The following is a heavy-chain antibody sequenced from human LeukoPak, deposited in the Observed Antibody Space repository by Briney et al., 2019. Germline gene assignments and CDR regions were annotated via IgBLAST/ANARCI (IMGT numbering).Heavy chain of an antibody. D-gene: IGHD1-1*01. CDR1: GYSFTNYY. J-gene: IGHJ6*02. CDR3: VPRGAGDNSFGMDV. V-gene: IGHV1-46*01. CDR2: INPSGGST. Sequence: ASVKVSCKASGYSFTNYYIHWVRQAPGQGLEWMGRINPSGGSTNYAQKFQGRVTMTRDTSTSTVYMELSSLRSEDTAIYYCVPRGAGDNSFGMDVWGQGTTVTVSS.